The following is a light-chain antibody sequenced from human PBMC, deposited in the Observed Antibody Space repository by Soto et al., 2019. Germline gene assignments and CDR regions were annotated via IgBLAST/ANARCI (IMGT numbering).Light chain of an antibody. CDR2: DVS. J-gene: IGLJ1*01. Sequence: QSVLTQPASVSGSPGQSITISCTGTSSDVGGYNYVSWYQHHPGKAPKLLIYDVSNRPSGISNRFSGSKSDNTASLTISGLPPEDDADYYCSSYTTSNTRQIVFGTGTKVTVL. CDR3: SSYTTSNTRQIV. V-gene: IGLV2-14*03. CDR1: SSDVGGYNY.